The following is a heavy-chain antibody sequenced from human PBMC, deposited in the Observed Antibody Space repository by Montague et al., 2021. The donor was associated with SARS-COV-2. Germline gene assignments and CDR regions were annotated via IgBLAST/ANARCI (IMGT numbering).Heavy chain of an antibody. V-gene: IGHV4-39*02. D-gene: IGHD3-10*01. J-gene: IGHJ4*02. Sequence: SETLSLTCSVYSGSIISSGYYWGWLRPPPGKELEWIGNIYYSGTTYYNPSIQSRGTISVDTSKNHVSLRLSSVTAADTAVYFCARGMIRGVTTPFDYWGQGSQVTVSS. CDR3: ARGMIRGVTTPFDY. CDR1: SGSIISSGYY. CDR2: IYYSGTT.